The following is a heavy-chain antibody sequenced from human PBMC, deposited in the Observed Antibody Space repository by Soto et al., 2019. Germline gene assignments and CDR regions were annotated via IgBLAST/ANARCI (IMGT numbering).Heavy chain of an antibody. CDR2: ISYDGSNK. V-gene: IGHV3-30-3*01. D-gene: IGHD5-18*01. Sequence: QVQLVESGGGVVQPGRSLRLSCAASGFTFSSYAMHWVRQAPGKGLEWVAVISYDGSNKYYADSVKGRFTISRDNSKNTLYLQMNSLRAEDTAVYYCARDVDTAMVIGSPQLAYWGQGTLVTVSS. CDR3: ARDVDTAMVIGSPQLAY. CDR1: GFTFSSYA. J-gene: IGHJ4*02.